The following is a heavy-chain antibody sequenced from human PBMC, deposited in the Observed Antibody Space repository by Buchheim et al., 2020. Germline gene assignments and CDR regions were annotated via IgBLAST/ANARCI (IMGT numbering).Heavy chain of an antibody. Sequence: EVQLVESGGGLVQPGGSLRLSCAASRFTFSNYQMYWVRQAPGKGLEWVSYISSSGSTMYYADSVKGRFTISRDNAKNSLYLQMNNLRVEDTAVYYCARGGFYGDYVDYWGQGTL. D-gene: IGHD4-17*01. V-gene: IGHV3-48*03. CDR2: ISSSGSTM. CDR3: ARGGFYGDYVDY. CDR1: RFTFSNYQ. J-gene: IGHJ4*02.